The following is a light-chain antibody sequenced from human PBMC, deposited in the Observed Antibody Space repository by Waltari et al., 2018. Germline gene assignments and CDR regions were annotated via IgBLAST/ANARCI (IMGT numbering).Light chain of an antibody. CDR2: NGF. CDR3: QHYVSLPAT. CDR1: QSLNRA. V-gene: IGKV3-20*01. Sequence: IVLTQSPGPPSMSPGEGVTLSCRASQSLNRALAWYQQKPGQAPRLLIYNGFNRATDIPDRFSGSGSGTEFSLTISRLEPEDFAVYYCQHYVSLPATFGQGTRVEIK. J-gene: IGKJ1*01.